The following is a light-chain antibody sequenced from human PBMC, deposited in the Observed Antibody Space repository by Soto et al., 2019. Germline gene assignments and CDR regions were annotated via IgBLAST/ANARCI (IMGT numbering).Light chain of an antibody. V-gene: IGLV2-14*03. CDR3: SSYTASTPFYV. CDR1: RTDVDGHDY. J-gene: IGLJ1*01. CDR2: DVH. Sequence: QSALTQPASVSGSPGQSITISCTGARTDVDGHDYVSWYQQHSGQAPKLIIFDVHNRPSGVSSRFSGSKSGDTASLTISGLRAEDDGDYYCSSYTASTPFYVFGTGTKLTVL.